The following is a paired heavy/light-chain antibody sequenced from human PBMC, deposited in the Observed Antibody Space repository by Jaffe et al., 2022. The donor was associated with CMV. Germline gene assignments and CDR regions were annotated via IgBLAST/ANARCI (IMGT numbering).Light chain of an antibody. V-gene: IGKV2-24*01. J-gene: IGKJ3*01. CDR1: QSLVHSDGYTY. Sequence: DIVLTQTPLSSPVTLGQPASISCRSSQSLVHSDGYTYLSWLHQRPGQPPRLLIYRISNRLSGVPERFSGSGAGTDFTLKISRVEAEDVGVYYCMQAAQFPHSFGPGTKLEIK. CDR2: RIS. CDR3: MQAAQFPHS.
Heavy chain of an antibody. CDR1: GYRFTAYY. J-gene: IGHJ4*02. CDR3: ARRYCSGGNCYPDY. V-gene: IGHV1-2*02. Sequence: QVQLVQSGAEVKRPGASVRVSCMASGYRFTAYYIYWLRQAPGQGPEWMGWINTYSGGPIYAQRFQGRVTMTRDTSSSTAYMELSSLRSDDTAVYFCARRYCSGGNCYPDYWGQGTLVTVSS. D-gene: IGHD2-15*01. CDR2: INTYSGGP.